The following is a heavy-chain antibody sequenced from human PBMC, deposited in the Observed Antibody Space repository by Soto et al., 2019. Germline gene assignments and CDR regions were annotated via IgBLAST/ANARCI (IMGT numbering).Heavy chain of an antibody. D-gene: IGHD6-19*01. Sequence: SETLSLTCTVSDGSISRYYWSWIRQVPGKGLEWIGYIYYSGSTMYNPSLKSRVTISLDTSKNHFSLKLSSVTAADTAVYYCARLATEQWLVPSFDYWRQGTLVTVS. CDR3: ARLATEQWLVPSFDY. V-gene: IGHV4-59*01. CDR1: DGSISRYY. J-gene: IGHJ4*02. CDR2: IYYSGST.